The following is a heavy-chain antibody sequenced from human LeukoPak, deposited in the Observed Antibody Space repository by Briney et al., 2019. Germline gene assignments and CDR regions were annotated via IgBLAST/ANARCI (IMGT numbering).Heavy chain of an antibody. CDR3: ARSDLGTITAGTFNY. CDR1: GYTFTNYG. J-gene: IGHJ4*02. Sequence: GASATVSCKASGYTFTNYGITWMRQAHGQGLEWMGWISGYQGSTKYAQNFQGRVSITIDTATSTGYMDLRSLRSDDTAIYFCARSDLGTITAGTFNYWGQGTLVAVSS. D-gene: IGHD5-24*01. CDR2: ISGYQGST. V-gene: IGHV1-18*01.